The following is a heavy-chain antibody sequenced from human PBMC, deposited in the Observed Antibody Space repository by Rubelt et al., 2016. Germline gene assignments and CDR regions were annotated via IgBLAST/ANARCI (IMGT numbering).Heavy chain of an antibody. V-gene: IGHV3-23*04. D-gene: IGHD1-1*01. CDR3: ARGSDNGDY. J-gene: IGHJ4*02. CDR1: GFTFTNYV. CDR2: ISGSGGRT. Sequence: EVQLVESGGGLVQTGGSLRLSCAASGFTFTNYVMSWVRQAPGKGLECVSIISGSGGRTYFADSVKGRFTISRDNSKNTLDLQMNGLRAEDTAFYYCARGSDNGDYGGQGTLVTGSS.